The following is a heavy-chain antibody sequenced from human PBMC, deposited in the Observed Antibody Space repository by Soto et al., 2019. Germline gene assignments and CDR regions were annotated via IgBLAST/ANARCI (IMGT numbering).Heavy chain of an antibody. CDR3: ARDSGYDFWSGYYYSGPANYYYYGMDV. CDR2: ISYDGSNK. V-gene: IGHV3-30-3*01. D-gene: IGHD3-3*01. CDR1: GFTFSSYA. Sequence: QVQLVESGGGVVQPGRSLRLSCAASGFTFSSYAMHWVRQAPGKGLEWVAVISYDGSNKYYADSVKGRFTISRGNSKNTLYLQMNSLRAEDTAVYYCARDSGYDFWSGYYYSGPANYYYYGMDVWGQGTTVTVSS. J-gene: IGHJ6*02.